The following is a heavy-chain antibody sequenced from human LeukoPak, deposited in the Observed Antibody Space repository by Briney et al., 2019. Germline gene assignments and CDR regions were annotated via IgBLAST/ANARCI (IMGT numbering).Heavy chain of an antibody. Sequence: GGSLRLSCAASGFTFSSYAIHWVRQAPGKGLEWVTVISNDGSKKSYADSVKGRFTISRDNAKNSLYLQMNSLRAEDTAVYYCARDYAVGVSKNWFDPWGQGTLVTVSS. J-gene: IGHJ5*02. CDR3: ARDYAVGVSKNWFDP. CDR2: ISNDGSKK. V-gene: IGHV3-30*07. CDR1: GFTFSSYA. D-gene: IGHD1-26*01.